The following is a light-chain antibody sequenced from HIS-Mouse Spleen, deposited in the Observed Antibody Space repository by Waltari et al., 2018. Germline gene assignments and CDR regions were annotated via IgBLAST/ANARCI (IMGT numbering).Light chain of an antibody. CDR3: VLYMGSGIWV. CDR2: STN. CDR1: SGSVSPCYY. Sequence: QTVVTQEPSFSVSPGGTVTLTCGLSSGSVSPCYYPSWYQQTPGQAPRTLIYSTNPRSSGVPDRFSGSILGNKAALTITGAQADDESDYYCVLYMGSGIWVFGGGTKLTVL. V-gene: IGLV8-61*01. J-gene: IGLJ3*02.